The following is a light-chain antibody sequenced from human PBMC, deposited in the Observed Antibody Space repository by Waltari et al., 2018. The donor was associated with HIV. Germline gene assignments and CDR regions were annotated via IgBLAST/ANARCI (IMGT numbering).Light chain of an antibody. CDR1: SSDVGGYNY. CDR3: TSHAVSKIV. V-gene: IGLV2-8*01. J-gene: IGLJ2*01. CDR2: DVM. Sequence: QSALTQPPSASGSPGQSVTLACTGTSSDVGGYNYVSWHQQHPGKAPKLMIYDVMKRPSGVAAGFPGSESGHTAPLTVSGLHPEVEAHYYCTSHAVSKIVFGGGTRLTVL.